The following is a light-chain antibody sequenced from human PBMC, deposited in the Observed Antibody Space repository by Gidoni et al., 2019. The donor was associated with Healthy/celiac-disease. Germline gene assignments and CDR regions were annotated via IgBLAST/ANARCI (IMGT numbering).Light chain of an antibody. CDR3: QQYNNWPLWT. Sequence: EILMTQSPATLSVSPGERATLSRRASQSVSSNLAWYQQKPGQAPRLLIYGASTRATGIPARFSGSGSGTEFTLTISSLQSEDFAVYYCQQYNNWPLWTFGQGTKVEIK. CDR2: GAS. J-gene: IGKJ1*01. V-gene: IGKV3-15*01. CDR1: QSVSSN.